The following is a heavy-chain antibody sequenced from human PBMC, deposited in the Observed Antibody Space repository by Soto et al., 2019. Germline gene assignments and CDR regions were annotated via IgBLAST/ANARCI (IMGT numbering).Heavy chain of an antibody. CDR1: GGTFSSYT. J-gene: IGHJ4*02. CDR2: IIPILGIA. D-gene: IGHD3-16*01. Sequence: QVQLVQSGAEVKKPGSSVKVSCKASGGTFSSYTISWVRQAPGQGLEWMGRIIPILGIANYAQKFQGRVTITADKSTSTAYTEPSCRRSEDTAVYYCAREPSSSRWFGGHYWGQGTLVTVSS. V-gene: IGHV1-69*08. CDR3: AREPSSSRWFGGHY.